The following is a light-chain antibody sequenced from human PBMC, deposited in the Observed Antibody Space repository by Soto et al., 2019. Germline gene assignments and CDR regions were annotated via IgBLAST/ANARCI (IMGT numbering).Light chain of an antibody. CDR2: EVS. V-gene: IGLV2-8*01. Sequence: QSALTQPPSASGSPGQSVTISCTGTSSDVGGYNYVSWYQQHPGKAPKLMIYEVSKRPSGVPDRFSGSKSGNTASLTVSGRQAEDEADYYCSSYVGSNDLGVFGGGTKLTVL. CDR3: SSYVGSNDLGV. CDR1: SSDVGGYNY. J-gene: IGLJ3*02.